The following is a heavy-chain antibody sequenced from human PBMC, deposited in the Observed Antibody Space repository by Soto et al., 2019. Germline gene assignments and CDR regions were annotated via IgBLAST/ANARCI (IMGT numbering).Heavy chain of an antibody. J-gene: IGHJ4*02. CDR3: PRDRPGPQHYFDY. V-gene: IGHV3-74*01. Sequence: EVRLVESGGGLIQPGGSLRLSCAASGFIFNSDWLHWVRQPPGKGLEWVSRINTDGTGTSYADSVTGRFTISRDNARNTLYLQMNNLRAEDTAIYYCPRDRPGPQHYFDYWGQGNMVTVSS. D-gene: IGHD6-6*01. CDR2: INTDGTGT. CDR1: GFIFNSDW.